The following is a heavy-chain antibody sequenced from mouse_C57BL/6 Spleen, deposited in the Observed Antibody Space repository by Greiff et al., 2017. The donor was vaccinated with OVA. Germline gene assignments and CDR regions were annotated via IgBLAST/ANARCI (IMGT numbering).Heavy chain of an antibody. CDR2: IYPRSGNT. CDR1: GYTFTSYG. D-gene: IGHD3-1*01. Sequence: VKLMESGAELARPGASVKLSCKASGYTFTSYGISWVKQRTGQGLEWIGEIYPRSGNTYYNEKFKGKATLTADKSSSTAYMELRSLTSEDSAVYFCARRGLGYYAMDYWGQGTSVTVSS. J-gene: IGHJ4*01. CDR3: ARRGLGYYAMDY. V-gene: IGHV1-81*01.